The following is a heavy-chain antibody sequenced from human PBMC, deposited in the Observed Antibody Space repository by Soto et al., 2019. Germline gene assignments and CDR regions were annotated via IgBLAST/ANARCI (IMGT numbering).Heavy chain of an antibody. CDR2: ISYDGSNK. Sequence: GGSLRLSCAASGFTFSSYAMHWVRQAPGKGLEWVAVISYDGSNKYYADSVKGRFTISRDNSKNTLYLQMNSLRAEDTAVYYCARDMMEQQPSPIDYWGQGTLVTVSS. V-gene: IGHV3-30-3*01. CDR1: GFTFSSYA. J-gene: IGHJ4*02. CDR3: ARDMMEQQPSPIDY. D-gene: IGHD6-13*01.